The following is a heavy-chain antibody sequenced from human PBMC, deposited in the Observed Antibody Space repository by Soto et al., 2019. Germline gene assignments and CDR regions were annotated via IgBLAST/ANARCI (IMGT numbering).Heavy chain of an antibody. J-gene: IGHJ4*02. D-gene: IGHD6-13*01. CDR2: IIPSTGST. Sequence: QVQRVQSGAEVKKPGSSVKVSCKAFGGTFSTYAVSWVRQAPGQGLEWVGGIIPSTGSTNHAQKFQGRVTITADESTRTVYMELTSLRSDDTAVYYCARGGSSSDYWGQGTLVTVSS. V-gene: IGHV1-69*12. CDR3: ARGGSSSDY. CDR1: GGTFSTYA.